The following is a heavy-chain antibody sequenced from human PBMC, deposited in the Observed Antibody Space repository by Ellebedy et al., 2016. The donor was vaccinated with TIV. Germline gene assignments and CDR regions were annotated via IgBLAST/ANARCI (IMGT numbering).Heavy chain of an antibody. CDR1: GGSISSYY. Sequence: SETLSLXXTVSGGSISSYYWSWIRQPPGKGLEWIGYIYYSGSTNYNPSLKSRVTISVDTSKNQFSLDLRSVTAADTAVYYCAGRGMAFENWGQGSLVTVSS. D-gene: IGHD3-10*01. J-gene: IGHJ4*02. CDR2: IYYSGST. CDR3: AGRGMAFEN. V-gene: IGHV4-59*08.